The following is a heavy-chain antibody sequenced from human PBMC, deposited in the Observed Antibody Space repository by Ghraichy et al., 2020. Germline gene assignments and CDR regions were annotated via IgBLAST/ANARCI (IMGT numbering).Heavy chain of an antibody. CDR1: GGSISSSSYY. J-gene: IGHJ4*02. Sequence: ESLNISCTVSGGSISSSSYYWGWIRQPPGKGLEWIGIIYYSGSTYYNPSLKSRVTISVDTSKNQFSLKLSSVTAADTAVYYCARLGGAAALHFDYWGQGTLVTVSS. D-gene: IGHD3-16*01. V-gene: IGHV4-39*01. CDR3: ARLGGAAALHFDY. CDR2: IYYSGST.